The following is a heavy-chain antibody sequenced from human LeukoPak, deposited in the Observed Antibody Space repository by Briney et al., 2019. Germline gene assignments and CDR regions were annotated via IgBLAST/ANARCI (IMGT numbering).Heavy chain of an antibody. J-gene: IGHJ4*02. Sequence: GGSLRLSCAAFGFTFSNYGMHWVRQAPDKGLGWVAVISYDGSNKYYVDSVKGRFTISRDNFKNTLYLQMNSLRAEDTAVYYCAKGSYGAPSDYWGQGTLVTVSS. V-gene: IGHV3-30*18. CDR3: AKGSYGAPSDY. CDR1: GFTFSNYG. D-gene: IGHD4-17*01. CDR2: ISYDGSNK.